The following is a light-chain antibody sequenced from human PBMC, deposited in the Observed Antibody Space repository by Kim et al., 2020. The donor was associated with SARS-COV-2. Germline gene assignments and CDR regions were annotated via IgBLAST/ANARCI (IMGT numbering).Light chain of an antibody. CDR1: QSGLYRTNNKNY. Sequence: ATINCKASQSGLYRTNNKNYLAWYQQKPGQPPKLLVYWASTREARVPDRFSGSGSGTDFTLTISSLQAEDVAVYYCQQYYTTPPTFGGGTKVDIK. J-gene: IGKJ4*02. V-gene: IGKV4-1*01. CDR2: WAS. CDR3: QQYYTTPPT.